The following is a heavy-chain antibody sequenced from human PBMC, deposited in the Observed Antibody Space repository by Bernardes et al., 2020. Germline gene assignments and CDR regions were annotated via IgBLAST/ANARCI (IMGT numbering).Heavy chain of an antibody. CDR2: INNDGSDT. J-gene: IGHJ6*02. Sequence: GGSLRLSCAASGLTFSSFWMHWVRQAPGKGLVWVSRINNDGSDTSYADSVKGRFTISRDNAKNTMYLQMNSLRAEDTAVYFCARGGTSGCHDAWGQGTTVTVSS. D-gene: IGHD3-22*01. CDR3: ARGGTSGCHDA. V-gene: IGHV3-74*01. CDR1: GLTFSSFW.